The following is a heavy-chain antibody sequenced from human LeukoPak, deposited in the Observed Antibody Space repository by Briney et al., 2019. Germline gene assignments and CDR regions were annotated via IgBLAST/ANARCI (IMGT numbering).Heavy chain of an antibody. Sequence: PGGTLRLSCAASGFTFRSYVMSWVRQAPGKGLEWVSGISDSGGRAYYADSVKGRFTISRDNSKYTLYLLMNSLRADDTAVYYCAKDSGIYYDSDAFDIWGQGTMVTASS. CDR1: GFTFRSYV. CDR2: ISDSGGRA. V-gene: IGHV3-23*01. D-gene: IGHD3-22*01. J-gene: IGHJ3*02. CDR3: AKDSGIYYDSDAFDI.